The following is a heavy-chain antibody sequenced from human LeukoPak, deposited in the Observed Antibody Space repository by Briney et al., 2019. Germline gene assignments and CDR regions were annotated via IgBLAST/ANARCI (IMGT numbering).Heavy chain of an antibody. V-gene: IGHV4-61*02. Sequence: PSQTLSLTCTVSSGSISSSNYYWSWIRQPAGKGLEWIGRISTIGITNYNPSLNSRVTISIDTSKNQFSLKLSSVTAADTAVYYCARGNYYGSGSYYTYFDYWGQGTLVTVSS. CDR1: SGSISSSNYY. CDR2: ISTIGIT. J-gene: IGHJ4*02. D-gene: IGHD3-10*01. CDR3: ARGNYYGSGSYYTYFDY.